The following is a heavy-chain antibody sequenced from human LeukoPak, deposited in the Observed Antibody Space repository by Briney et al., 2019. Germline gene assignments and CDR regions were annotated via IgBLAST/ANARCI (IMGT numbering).Heavy chain of an antibody. CDR3: ARDGRHDSSEDAFDI. V-gene: IGHV3-48*02. CDR1: GFTFSSCS. J-gene: IGHJ3*02. Sequence: GGSLRLSCAASGFTFSSCSMNWVRQAPGKGLEWVSYISSSSSTIYYADSVKGRFTISRDNAKNSLYLQMNSLRDEDTAVYYCARDGRHDSSEDAFDIWGQGTMVTVSS. D-gene: IGHD3-22*01. CDR2: ISSSSSTI.